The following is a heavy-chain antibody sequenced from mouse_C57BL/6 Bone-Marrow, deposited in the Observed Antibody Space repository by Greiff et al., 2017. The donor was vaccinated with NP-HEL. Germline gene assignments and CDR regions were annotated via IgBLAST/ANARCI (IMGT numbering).Heavy chain of an antibody. CDR3: ARIYHEDDEDD. Sequence: VKLVESGPGLVQPSQSLSITCTVSGFSLTCYGVPWVRQSPGKGLEWLGVIWSGGSTDYNAAFISRLSISKEKSKSQVFFKMSSLQAEDTAIYYCARIYHEDDEDDWGQGTSVTVSS. J-gene: IGHJ4*01. CDR2: IWSGGST. V-gene: IGHV2-2*01. D-gene: IGHD2-4*01. CDR1: GFSLTCYG.